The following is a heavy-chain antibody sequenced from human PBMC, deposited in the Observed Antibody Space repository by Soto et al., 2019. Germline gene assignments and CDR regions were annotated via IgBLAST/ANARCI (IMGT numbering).Heavy chain of an antibody. CDR2: IDPRDSYT. CDR3: AREKSDLELFNWLDP. D-gene: IGHD1-7*01. CDR1: GYIFTTYW. J-gene: IGHJ5*02. Sequence: PVESLKISCEASGYIFTTYWISWVLQMPGKGLEWMGAIDPRDSYTKYSPSFQGHVTISVDKSISTAYLQWNSLKASDTAIYYCAREKSDLELFNWLDPWGQGTLVTVSS. V-gene: IGHV5-10-1*01.